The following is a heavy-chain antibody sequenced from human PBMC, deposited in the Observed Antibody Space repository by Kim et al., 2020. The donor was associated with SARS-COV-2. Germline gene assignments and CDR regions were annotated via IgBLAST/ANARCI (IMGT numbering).Heavy chain of an antibody. CDR1: GGTFSSYA. J-gene: IGHJ3*01. CDR3: ARREQYDFWSGYPSHDAFDV. D-gene: IGHD3-3*01. Sequence: SVKVSCKASGGTFSSYAISWVRQAPGQGLEWMGGIIPIFGTANYAQKFQGRVTITADESTSTAYMELSSLRSEDTAVYYYARREQYDFWSGYPSHDAFDVWGQGTMVTVSS. CDR2: IIPIFGTA. V-gene: IGHV1-69*13.